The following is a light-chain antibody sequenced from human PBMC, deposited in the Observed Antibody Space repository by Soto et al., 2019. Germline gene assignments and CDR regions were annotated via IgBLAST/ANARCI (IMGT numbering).Light chain of an antibody. J-gene: IGKJ1*01. CDR2: GAS. CDR1: QSVGGN. V-gene: IGKV3-15*01. Sequence: EIVMTQSPATLSVSPGERATLSCRASQSVGGNLPWYQQKPAQAPSLLFNGASTRATGIPAGFSGSGSGTEFTLTISSLQSEDFAIYFCQQYNNWPPDRTFGQGTKVEIK. CDR3: QQYNNWPPDRT.